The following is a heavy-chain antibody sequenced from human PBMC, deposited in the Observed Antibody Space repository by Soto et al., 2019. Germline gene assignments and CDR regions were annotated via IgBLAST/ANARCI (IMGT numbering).Heavy chain of an antibody. D-gene: IGHD4-17*01. CDR3: ARGMTTVTTFDY. V-gene: IGHV4-30-2*01. J-gene: IGHJ4*02. CDR2: IYHSGST. CDR1: GGSISSGGYS. Sequence: QLQLQESGSGLVKPSQTLSLTCAVSGGSISSGGYSCNWIRQPPGKGLEWIGYIYHSGSTYYNPSLKSRVSITVXXSKNQFSLKLSSVTAADTAVYYCARGMTTVTTFDYWGQGTLVTVSS.